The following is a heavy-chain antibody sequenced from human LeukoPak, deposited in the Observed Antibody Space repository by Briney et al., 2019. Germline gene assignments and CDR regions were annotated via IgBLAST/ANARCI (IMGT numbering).Heavy chain of an antibody. CDR3: ALSSGWYSSR. CDR2: IYYSGST. J-gene: IGHJ4*02. D-gene: IGHD6-19*01. CDR1: GGSISSYY. V-gene: IGHV4-59*12. Sequence: SETLSLTCTVSGGSISSYYWSWLRQPPGKGLEWIGYIYYSGSTNYNPSLKSRVTMSVDTSKNQFSLKLSSVTAADTAVYYCALSSGWYSSRWGQGTLVTVSS.